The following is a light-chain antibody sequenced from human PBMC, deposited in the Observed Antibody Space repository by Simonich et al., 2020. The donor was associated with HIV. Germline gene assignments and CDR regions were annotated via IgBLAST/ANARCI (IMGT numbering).Light chain of an antibody. V-gene: IGKV1-39*01. CDR1: QTISSY. Sequence: DIQMIQSQTSLSASVGDRVTITCRASQTISSYLNWDQQKPGKAPKLLIYAASSLQSGVPSRFSGSGSGTDFTLTISSLQPEDFATYYCQQSFSTPLTFGGGTKVEIK. J-gene: IGKJ4*01. CDR3: QQSFSTPLT. CDR2: AAS.